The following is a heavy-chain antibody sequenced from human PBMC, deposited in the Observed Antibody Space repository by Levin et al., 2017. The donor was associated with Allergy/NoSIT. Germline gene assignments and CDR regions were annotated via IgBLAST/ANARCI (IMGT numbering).Heavy chain of an antibody. J-gene: IGHJ5*02. CDR1: GGTFSSYA. V-gene: IGHV1-69*13. D-gene: IGHD3-22*01. CDR3: ARDATYYYDSSGPPSPGWFDP. Sequence: SVKVSCKASGGTFSSYAISWVRQAPGQGLEWMGGIIPIFGTANYAQKFQGRVTITADESTSTAYMELSSLRSEDTAVYYCARDATYYYDSSGPPSPGWFDPWGQGTLVTVSS. CDR2: IIPIFGTA.